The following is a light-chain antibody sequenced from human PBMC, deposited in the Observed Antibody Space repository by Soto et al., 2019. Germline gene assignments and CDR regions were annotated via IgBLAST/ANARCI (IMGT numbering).Light chain of an antibody. J-gene: IGLJ3*02. CDR3: SSYTTISTLEV. CDR2: KVS. Sequence: QSALTQPASVSGSPGQSITISCTGTSSDVGGYNYVSWYQQHPVKAPKLMIYKVSNRPSGVSNRFSGSKSGNTASLTISGLQAEDEDDYYCSSYTTISTLEVFGGGTMLTVL. V-gene: IGLV2-14*01. CDR1: SSDVGGYNY.